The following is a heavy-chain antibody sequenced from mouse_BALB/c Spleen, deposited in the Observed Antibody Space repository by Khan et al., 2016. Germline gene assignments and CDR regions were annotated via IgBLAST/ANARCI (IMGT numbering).Heavy chain of an antibody. D-gene: IGHD1-1*01. V-gene: IGHV1S135*01. J-gene: IGHJ3*01. CDR1: GYSFIDYN. CDR3: ANDYYGSSYVTLFAY. CDR2: IDPYNGGT. Sequence: VQLQQSGPELVKPGASVKVSCKASGYSFIDYNMYWVKQSHGKSLEWIGYIDPYNGGTNYNQKFKDKATLTVDKSSSTAFMHLNSLTSEDSAAYYCANDYYGSSYVTLFAYWGQGTLVTVSA.